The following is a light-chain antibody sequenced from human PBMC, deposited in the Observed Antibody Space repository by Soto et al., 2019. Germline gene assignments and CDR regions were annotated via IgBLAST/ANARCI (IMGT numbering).Light chain of an antibody. CDR2: DVT. V-gene: IGLV2-8*01. Sequence: QSVLTQPPSASGSPGQSVTISCTGTSSDVGGYNYVSWYQQHPGKAPKLLIYDVTKRPSGVPDRFSGSKSGNTASLTVSGLQAEDEADYYCGSYVGSNSYVFGTGTKLTVL. CDR3: GSYVGSNSYV. CDR1: SSDVGGYNY. J-gene: IGLJ1*01.